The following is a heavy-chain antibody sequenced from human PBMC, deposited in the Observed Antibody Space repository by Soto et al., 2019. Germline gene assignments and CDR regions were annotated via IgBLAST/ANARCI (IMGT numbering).Heavy chain of an antibody. CDR2: ISYDGSNK. Sequence: PGGSLRLSCAASGFTFGSYGMHWVRQAPGKGLEWVAVISYDGSNKYYADSVKGRFTISRDNSKNTLYLQMNSLRAEDTAVYYCAKLAVAGPYYYGMDVWGQGTTVTVSS. J-gene: IGHJ6*02. D-gene: IGHD6-19*01. CDR1: GFTFGSYG. CDR3: AKLAVAGPYYYGMDV. V-gene: IGHV3-30*18.